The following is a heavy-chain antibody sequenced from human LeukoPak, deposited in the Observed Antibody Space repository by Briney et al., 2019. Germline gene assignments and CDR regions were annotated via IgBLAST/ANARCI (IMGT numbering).Heavy chain of an antibody. CDR2: ISSYNGNT. J-gene: IGHJ4*02. D-gene: IGHD5-18*01. Sequence: ATVNVSCKASGYTYTSYGISWVRQAPRQGLEWMGWISSYNGNTNYAQKLQGRVTMTTDTSTSTAYMELRSLRSDDTAVYYCARDRSYGQAFDYWGQGTLVTVSS. CDR3: ARDRSYGQAFDY. CDR1: GYTYTSYG. V-gene: IGHV1-18*04.